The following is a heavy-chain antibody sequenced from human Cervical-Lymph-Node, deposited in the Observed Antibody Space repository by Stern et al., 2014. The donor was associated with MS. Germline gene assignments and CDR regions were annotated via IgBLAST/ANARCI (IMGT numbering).Heavy chain of an antibody. V-gene: IGHV3-23*04. J-gene: IGHJ4*02. D-gene: IGHD2-21*02. CDR3: AKANCGGDCRYCDY. CDR1: GFTFNNYA. Sequence: EVQLVESGGGLVQPGESLRLSCAASGFTFNNYAMTWVRQAPGKGLEGLSGLTGSGGGASYADSVKGRFPISRDNSKNTLYLQMNSLRAEDTAVYYCAKANCGGDCRYCDYWGQGTLVTVSS. CDR2: LTGSGGGA.